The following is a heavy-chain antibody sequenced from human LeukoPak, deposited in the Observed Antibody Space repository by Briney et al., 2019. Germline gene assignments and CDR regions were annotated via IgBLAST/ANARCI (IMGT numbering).Heavy chain of an antibody. V-gene: IGHV4-39*01. J-gene: IGHJ3*02. Sequence: SSETLSLTCTVSGGSISSSSYYWGWIRQPPGKGLEWIGSIYYSGSTYYNPSFKSRVTISVDTSKNQFSLKLSSVTAADTAVYYCARLLNGYSSSWYAGHAFDIWGQGTMVTVSS. D-gene: IGHD6-13*01. CDR1: GGSISSSSYY. CDR2: IYYSGST. CDR3: ARLLNGYSSSWYAGHAFDI.